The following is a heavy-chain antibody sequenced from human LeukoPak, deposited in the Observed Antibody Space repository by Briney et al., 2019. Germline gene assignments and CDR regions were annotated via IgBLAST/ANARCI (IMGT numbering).Heavy chain of an antibody. Sequence: GGSLRLSCVASGFIFSDYSMDWVRQAPGKGLEWVSSISSSSAYIFYSDSVKGRFTISRDNAQSSLYLQMNSLRAGDTAVYYCARALWFGETFPAYWGQGTLVTVSS. CDR1: GFIFSDYS. CDR2: ISSSSAYI. J-gene: IGHJ4*02. V-gene: IGHV3-21*06. CDR3: ARALWFGETFPAY. D-gene: IGHD3-10*01.